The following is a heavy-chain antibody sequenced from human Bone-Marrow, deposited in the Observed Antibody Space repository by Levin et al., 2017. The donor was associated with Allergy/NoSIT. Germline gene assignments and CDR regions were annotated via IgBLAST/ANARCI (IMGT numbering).Heavy chain of an antibody. D-gene: IGHD2-15*01. Sequence: GESLKISCQASGYTFSSYDINWVRQATGQGLEWMGWMNPHISNLGYAHKFQGRVTMTRNTSISPAYMELFSLKSDDTAVYYCARGRPQYCSGGTCGNYYFDYWGQGTLVTVSS. CDR1: GYTFSSYD. CDR2: MNPHISNL. J-gene: IGHJ4*02. V-gene: IGHV1-8*01. CDR3: ARGRPQYCSGGTCGNYYFDY.